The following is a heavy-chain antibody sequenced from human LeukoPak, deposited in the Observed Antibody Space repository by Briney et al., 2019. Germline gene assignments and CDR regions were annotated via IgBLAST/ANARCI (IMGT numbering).Heavy chain of an antibody. CDR2: ITTSSTT. D-gene: IGHD2-2*01. CDR1: GFTFSSYS. J-gene: IGHJ4*02. CDR3: AREERYCSSTSCYFDY. Sequence: GGSLRLSCAASGFTFSSYSMSWVRQAPGKGLEWVSYITTSSTTYHADSVKGRFTISRDNAKSSLYLQMDSLRAEDTAVYYCAREERYCSSTSCYFDYWGQGTLVTVSS. V-gene: IGHV3-48*01.